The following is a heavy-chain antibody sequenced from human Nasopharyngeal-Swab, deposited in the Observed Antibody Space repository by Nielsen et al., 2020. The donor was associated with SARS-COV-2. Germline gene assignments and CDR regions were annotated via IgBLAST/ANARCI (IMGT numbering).Heavy chain of an antibody. CDR2: IYYSGST. D-gene: IGHD2-21*02. V-gene: IGHV4-59*08. CDR1: GGSISSYY. Sequence: SETLSLTCTVSGGSISSYYWSWIRQPPGKGLEWIGYIYYSGSTNYNPSPKSRVTISVDTSKNQFSLKLSSVTAADTAVYYCARHVVVTALIDYWGQGTLVTVSS. CDR3: ARHVVVTALIDY. J-gene: IGHJ4*02.